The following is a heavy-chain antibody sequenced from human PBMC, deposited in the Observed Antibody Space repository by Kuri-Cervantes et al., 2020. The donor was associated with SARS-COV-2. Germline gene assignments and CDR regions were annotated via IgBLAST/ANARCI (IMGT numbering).Heavy chain of an antibody. CDR2: ISSSGSTI. D-gene: IGHD3-3*01. CDR3: AKNHGGGYDFSIHFDTYFDY. Sequence: GGSLRLSCAASGFTFSDYYMSWIRQAPGKGLEWVSYISSSGSTIYYADSVKGRFTISRDNSKNTLYLQVNSLRAEDTAVYYCAKNHGGGYDFSIHFDTYFDYWGQGTLVTVSS. CDR1: GFTFSDYY. J-gene: IGHJ4*02. V-gene: IGHV3-11*04.